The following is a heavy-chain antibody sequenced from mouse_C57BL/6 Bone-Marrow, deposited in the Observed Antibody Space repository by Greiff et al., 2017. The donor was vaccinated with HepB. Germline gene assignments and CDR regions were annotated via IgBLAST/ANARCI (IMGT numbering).Heavy chain of an antibody. Sequence: EVQLQQSGAELVRPGASVKLSCTASGFNIKDYYMHWVKQRPEQGLEWIGRIDPEDGDTEYAPKFQGKATMTADTSSNSAYLHLSSLTSEDTAVYYCTTERLLLRYYAVDYWGQGTSVTVSS. CDR3: TTERLLLRYYAVDY. D-gene: IGHD1-1*01. J-gene: IGHJ4*01. V-gene: IGHV14-1*01. CDR2: IDPEDGDT. CDR1: GFNIKDYY.